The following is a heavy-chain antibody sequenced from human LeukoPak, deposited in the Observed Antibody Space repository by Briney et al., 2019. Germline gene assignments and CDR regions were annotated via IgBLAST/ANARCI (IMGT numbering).Heavy chain of an antibody. J-gene: IGHJ4*02. V-gene: IGHV1-2*02. Sequence: APVKVSCKASGYTFTGYYIHWVRQAPGQGLEWMGWINPNSGGTNYAQKFQGRVTMTRDTSISTAYMELSRLRSDDTAVYYCARGVEYVWSHDYWGQGTLVTVSS. CDR3: ARGVEYVWSHDY. CDR1: GYTFTGYY. D-gene: IGHD2-8*02. CDR2: INPNSGGT.